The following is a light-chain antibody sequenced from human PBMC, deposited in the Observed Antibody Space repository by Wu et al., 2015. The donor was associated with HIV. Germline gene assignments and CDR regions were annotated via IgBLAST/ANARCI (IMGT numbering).Light chain of an antibody. Sequence: EIVLTQSPGTLSLSPGERATLSCRASQSVSNNYLAWYQQKHGQAPRLLIYGASSRATGIPDRFSGSGSGTDFTLTISRLEPEDFAVYYCQQYGSSPWTFGQGPRWKSN. V-gene: IGKV3-20*01. J-gene: IGKJ1*01. CDR1: QSVSNNY. CDR3: QQYGSSPWT. CDR2: GAS.